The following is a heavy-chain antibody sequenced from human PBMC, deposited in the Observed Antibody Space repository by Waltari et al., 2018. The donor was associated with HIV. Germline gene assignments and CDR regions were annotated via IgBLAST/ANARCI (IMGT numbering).Heavy chain of an antibody. CDR2: IRWNRGST. J-gene: IGHJ4*02. CDR1: GFTFDDYA. CDR3: AKDSRAVADSYWRDPYYFDY. D-gene: IGHD6-19*01. Sequence: EVQLVESGGGLVQPGRSLRLSCAASGFTFDDYAMHWVRQAPGKGLEWGSGIRWNRGSTGYADSVKGRVTISRDNAKNSLYLQMNSLRAEDTALYYCAKDSRAVADSYWRDPYYFDYWGQGTLVTVSS. V-gene: IGHV3-9*01.